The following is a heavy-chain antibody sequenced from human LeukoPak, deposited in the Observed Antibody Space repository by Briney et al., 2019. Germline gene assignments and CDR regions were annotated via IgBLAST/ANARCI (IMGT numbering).Heavy chain of an antibody. V-gene: IGHV3-74*01. Sequence: GGSLRLSCAASGFTFSSYWMHWVRQAPGKRLVWVSHISTDGSTTSHADSVKGRFTISRDNAKNTLYLQMNSLRAEDTAVYYCAKIDLFSGSDWWGQGTLVTVSS. J-gene: IGHJ4*02. CDR1: GFTFSSYW. D-gene: IGHD1-26*01. CDR2: ISTDGSTT. CDR3: AKIDLFSGSDW.